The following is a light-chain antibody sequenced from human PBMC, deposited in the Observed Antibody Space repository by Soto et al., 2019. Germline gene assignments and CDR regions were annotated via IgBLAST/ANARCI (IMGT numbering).Light chain of an antibody. J-gene: IGLJ2*01. CDR1: SSDVGGYNY. CDR2: EVS. CDR3: SSYAGNNNVV. V-gene: IGLV2-8*01. Sequence: QSVLTQTPSASGSPGQSATISCTGTSSDVGGYNYVSWYQQHPGKAPKLMLYEVSKRPSGVPDRFSGSKSGNTASLTVSVLQAEDEADYYCSSYAGNNNVVFGGGTKLTVL.